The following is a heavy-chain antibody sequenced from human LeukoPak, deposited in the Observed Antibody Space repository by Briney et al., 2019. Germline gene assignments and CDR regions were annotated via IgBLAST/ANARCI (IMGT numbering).Heavy chain of an antibody. V-gene: IGHV3-30-3*01. CDR2: ISYDGSNK. CDR3: ARSGLGLVTTID. Sequence: GGSLRLSCAASGFTFSSYAMHWVRQAPGKGLEWVAVISYDGSNKYYADSVKGRFTISRDNSKNTLYLQMNSLRAEDTAVYYCARSGLGLVTTIDWGQGTLVTVSS. J-gene: IGHJ4*02. CDR1: GFTFSSYA. D-gene: IGHD5-18*01.